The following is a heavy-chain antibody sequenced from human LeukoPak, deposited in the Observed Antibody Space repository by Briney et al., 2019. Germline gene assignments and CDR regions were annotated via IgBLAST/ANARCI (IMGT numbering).Heavy chain of an antibody. V-gene: IGHV3-30*04. CDR1: GFTFSSYA. CDR3: ARDSNGYHY. CDR2: ISYDGSNK. J-gene: IGHJ4*02. D-gene: IGHD1-1*01. Sequence: GRSLRLSCAASGFTFSSYAMHWVRQAPGKGLEWVAVISYDGSNKYYADSVKGRFTISRDNSKNTLYLQMNSLRAEDTAVYYCARDSNGYHYWGQGTLVTVSS.